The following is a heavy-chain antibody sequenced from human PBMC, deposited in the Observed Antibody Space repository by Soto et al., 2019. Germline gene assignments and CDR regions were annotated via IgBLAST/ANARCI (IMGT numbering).Heavy chain of an antibody. D-gene: IGHD4-17*01. CDR1: GFTFSSYG. V-gene: IGHV3-30*18. CDR3: AKDYGDRYYYYYMDV. CDR2: ISYDGSNK. Sequence: QVQLVESGGGVVQPGRSLRLSCAASGFTFSSYGMHWVRQAPGKGLEWVAVISYDGSNKYYSDSVKGRFTISRDNSKNTLYLQMNSLRAEDTAVYYCAKDYGDRYYYYYMDVWGKGTTVTVSS. J-gene: IGHJ6*03.